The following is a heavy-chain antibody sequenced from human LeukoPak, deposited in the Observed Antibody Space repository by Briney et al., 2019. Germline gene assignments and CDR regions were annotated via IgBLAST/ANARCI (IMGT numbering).Heavy chain of an antibody. J-gene: IGHJ4*02. Sequence: PGGSLRLSCAVSGFTFRTYWMHWVRQVPGEGLVWVSRINEDGSITNYADSVKGRFSISRDNAKNTLYLQMNSLRAEDTAVYYRGGVWGGRSGYWGKGTWFTVSS. CDR2: INEDGSIT. D-gene: IGHD3-16*01. CDR3: GGVWGGRSGY. CDR1: GFTFRTYW. V-gene: IGHV3-74*01.